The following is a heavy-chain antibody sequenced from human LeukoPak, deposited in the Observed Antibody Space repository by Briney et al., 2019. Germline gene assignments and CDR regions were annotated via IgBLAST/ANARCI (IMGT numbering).Heavy chain of an antibody. V-gene: IGHV3-11*04. Sequence: GSLRLSSAISWFTFCFYCMRRIRPAPRKGRGLVSYINSSCNTIYHAVSVKGRITISRHNDEHSLYQQMTTLRAEDTAVYYCPRDHYHDSSGYYGYWGQGTLVTVSS. CDR2: INSSCNTI. CDR3: PRDHYHDSSGYYGY. D-gene: IGHD3-22*01. CDR1: WFTFCFYC. J-gene: IGHJ4*02.